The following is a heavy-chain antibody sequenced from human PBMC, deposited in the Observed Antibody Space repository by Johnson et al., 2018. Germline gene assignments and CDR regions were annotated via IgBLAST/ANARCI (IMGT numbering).Heavy chain of an antibody. CDR2: IIPIFGSA. CDR3: ARDQFVVRGVMAHAFDI. Sequence: QVQLVQSGAEVKKPGSSVKVSCKASGGTFNSDAISWVRQAPGQGLEWMGGIIPIFGSANYAQKFQGRVTITADESTSTAYMELSGLRSEDTAVYYCARDQFVVRGVMAHAFDIWGQGAMVTVSS. J-gene: IGHJ3*02. D-gene: IGHD3-10*01. CDR1: GGTFNSDA. V-gene: IGHV1-69*12.